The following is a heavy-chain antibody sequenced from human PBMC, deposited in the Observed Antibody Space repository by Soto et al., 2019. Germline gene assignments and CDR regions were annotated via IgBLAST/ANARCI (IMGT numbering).Heavy chain of an antibody. CDR3: ARESIAVAGHEGAFDI. CDR2: INPNSGGT. V-gene: IGHV1-2*04. D-gene: IGHD6-19*01. J-gene: IGHJ3*02. CDR1: GYTFTGYY. Sequence: QVQLVQSGAEVKKPGASVKVSCKASGYTFTGYYMHWVRQAPGQGLEWMGWINPNSGGTNYAQKFQGWVTMTRDTSISTAYMELSRERSDDTAVYYCARESIAVAGHEGAFDIWGQGTMVTVSS.